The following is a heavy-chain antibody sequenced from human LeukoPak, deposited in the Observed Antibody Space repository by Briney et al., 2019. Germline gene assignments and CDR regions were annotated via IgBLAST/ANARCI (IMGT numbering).Heavy chain of an antibody. CDR2: INHSGST. Sequence: SETLSLTCAVYGGSFSGYYWSWIRQPPGKGLEWIGEINHSGSTNYNPSLKSRVTISVDTSKNQFSLKLSSVTAADTAVYYCARGAMSGYCSGGSCYSDSWYFRGWFGPWGQGTLVTVSS. V-gene: IGHV4-34*01. D-gene: IGHD2-15*01. CDR3: ARGAMSGYCSGGSCYSDSWYFRGWFGP. CDR1: GGSFSGYY. J-gene: IGHJ5*02.